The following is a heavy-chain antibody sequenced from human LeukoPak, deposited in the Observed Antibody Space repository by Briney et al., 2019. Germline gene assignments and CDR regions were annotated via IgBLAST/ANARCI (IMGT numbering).Heavy chain of an antibody. CDR2: ISWNSGSI. D-gene: IGHD3-10*01. Sequence: GGSLRLSCAASGFTFDDYAMHWVRQAPGKGLEWVSGISWNSGSIGYADSVKGRFTISRDNAKNSLYLQMNSLRAEDTAVYYCARGPRGYYFDYWGQGTLVTVSS. V-gene: IGHV3-9*01. J-gene: IGHJ4*02. CDR3: ARGPRGYYFDY. CDR1: GFTFDDYA.